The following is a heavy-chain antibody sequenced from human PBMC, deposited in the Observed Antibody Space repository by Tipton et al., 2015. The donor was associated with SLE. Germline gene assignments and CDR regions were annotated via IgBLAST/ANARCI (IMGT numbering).Heavy chain of an antibody. J-gene: IGHJ2*01. CDR2: VSRGGDTI. CDR1: GFTFTDYT. V-gene: IGHV3-11*01. Sequence: SLRLSCTASGFTFTDYTMTWIRQAPGRGLEWISYVSRGGDTIYYADSVRGRFTLSRDNAKNSLFLQMDNLRPEDTAVYYCASGPRYSYFDLWGRGTLVTVSS. CDR3: ASGPRYSYFDL.